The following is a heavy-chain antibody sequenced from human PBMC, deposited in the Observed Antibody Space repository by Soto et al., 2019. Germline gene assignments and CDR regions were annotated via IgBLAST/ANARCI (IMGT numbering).Heavy chain of an antibody. Sequence: SETLSLTCAVYGGSFSGYYWSCIRQPPGKGLEWIGEINRSGSTNYNPSLKSRVTISVDTSTNQFSQKLSSVTAADTAVYYCARGVGITMVRGASPGHYYYTDVWGKGTTDTVSS. CDR3: ARGVGITMVRGASPGHYYYTDV. J-gene: IGHJ6*03. CDR1: GGSFSGYY. D-gene: IGHD3-10*01. CDR2: INRSGST. V-gene: IGHV4-34*01.